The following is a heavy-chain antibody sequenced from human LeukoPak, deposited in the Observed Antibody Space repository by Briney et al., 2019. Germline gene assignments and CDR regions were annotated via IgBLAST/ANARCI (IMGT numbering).Heavy chain of an antibody. CDR1: GFTVSSNY. V-gene: IGHV3-53*01. CDR3: ARDHAGYFDY. Sequence: GGSLSLSCAASGFTVSSNYMSWVRQAPGKGLEWVSVIYSGGSTYYADSVKGRFTISRDNPKNTLYLQMNSLRAEDTAVYYCARDHAGYFDYWGQGTLVTVSS. CDR2: IYSGGST. J-gene: IGHJ4*02.